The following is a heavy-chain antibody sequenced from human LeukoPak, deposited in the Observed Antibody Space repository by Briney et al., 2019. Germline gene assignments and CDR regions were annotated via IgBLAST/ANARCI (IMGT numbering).Heavy chain of an antibody. CDR2: ISSSSSYI. J-gene: IGHJ4*02. Sequence: GGSLRLSCAASGFTFSSYSMNWVRQAPGKGLEWVSSISSSSSYIYYADSVKGRFTISRDNAKNSLYLQMNSLRAEDTAVYYCATDNDFWSGYFPPFGYWGQGTLVTVSS. D-gene: IGHD3-3*01. V-gene: IGHV3-21*01. CDR1: GFTFSSYS. CDR3: ATDNDFWSGYFPPFGY.